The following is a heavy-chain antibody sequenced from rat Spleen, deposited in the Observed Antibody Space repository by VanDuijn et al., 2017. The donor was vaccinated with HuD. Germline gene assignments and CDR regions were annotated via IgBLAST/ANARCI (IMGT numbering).Heavy chain of an antibody. V-gene: IGHV5-22*01. CDR1: GFTFSDYY. CDR2: ISYEGSST. D-gene: IGHD1-10*01. CDR3: ARHRDNYGVMDA. J-gene: IGHJ4*01. Sequence: EVQLVESGGGLVQPGRSLKLSCAASGFTFSDYYMAWVRQAPKKGLEWVASISYEGSSTYYGDSVKGRFTISRDNAKSTLYLQMDSLRSEDTATYYCARHRDNYGVMDAWGQGASVTVSS.